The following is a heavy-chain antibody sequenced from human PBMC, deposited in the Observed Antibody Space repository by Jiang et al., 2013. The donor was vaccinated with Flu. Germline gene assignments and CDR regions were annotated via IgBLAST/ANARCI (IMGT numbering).Heavy chain of an antibody. Sequence: EVKKPGSSVKVSCKASGGTFSSYAISWVRQAPGQGLEWMGGIIPIFGTANYAQKFQGRVTITADESTSTAYMELSSLRSEDTAVYYCASSYYGSGSYYGYFDYWGQGTLVTVSS. V-gene: IGHV1-69*01. CDR1: GGTFSSYA. CDR3: ASSYYGSGSYYGYFDY. CDR2: IIPIFGTA. D-gene: IGHD3-10*01. J-gene: IGHJ4*02.